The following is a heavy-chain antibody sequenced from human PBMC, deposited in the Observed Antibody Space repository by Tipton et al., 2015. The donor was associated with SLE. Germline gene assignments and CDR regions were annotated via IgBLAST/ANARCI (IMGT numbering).Heavy chain of an antibody. J-gene: IGHJ4*02. D-gene: IGHD2-2*01. CDR3: ARQFSLYSFDY. Sequence: TLSLTCNVSGGSISSSVYSWNWIRQPPGKGLEWIGNIYHTGAIYYNPSLKSRVTISLDTSKNQFSLMLSSVTAADTAVYYCARQFSLYSFDYWGQGTLVTVSS. CDR2: IYHTGAI. CDR1: GGSISSSVYS. V-gene: IGHV4-39*01.